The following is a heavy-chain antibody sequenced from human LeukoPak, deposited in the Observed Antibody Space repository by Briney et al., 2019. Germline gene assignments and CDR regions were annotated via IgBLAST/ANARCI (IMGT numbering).Heavy chain of an antibody. Sequence: PRGSLRLSCAASGFAFYDYAMSWVRQPPGKGLEWVSGINDNGAKTFYADSVKGRLTISRDNSRSTLYLRMNNLRADDTAVYYCAKGHGVVTFNELFSWGQGTLVTVSS. D-gene: IGHD2-21*02. CDR1: GFAFYDYA. V-gene: IGHV3-23*01. CDR2: INDNGAKT. J-gene: IGHJ4*02. CDR3: AKGHGVVTFNELFS.